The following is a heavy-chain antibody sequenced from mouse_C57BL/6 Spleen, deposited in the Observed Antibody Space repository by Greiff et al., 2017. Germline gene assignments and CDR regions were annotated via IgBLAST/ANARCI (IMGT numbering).Heavy chain of an antibody. CDR1: GFTFSDYY. V-gene: IGHV5-9-1*02. D-gene: IGHD1-1*01. CDR3: TMGFITTVVAPYYAMDY. CDR2: ISSGGDYI. J-gene: IGHJ4*01. Sequence: EVQGVESGGGLVQPGGSLKLSCAASGFTFSDYYMYWVRQTPEKRLEWVAYISSGGDYIYYADTVKGRFTISRDTARNTLYLQMSSLKSEDTAMYYCTMGFITTVVAPYYAMDYWGQGTSVTVSS.